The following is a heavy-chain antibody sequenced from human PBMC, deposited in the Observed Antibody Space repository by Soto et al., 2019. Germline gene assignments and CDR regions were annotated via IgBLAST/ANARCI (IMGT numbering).Heavy chain of an antibody. D-gene: IGHD3-16*01. Sequence: EVQLVESGGGLIQPGGSLRLSCAASGFTFTNYWIYCVRQAPGKGLVWVSRVNNDGTDTTHADSVKGRFTISRDNAENTVHLQMNSLRAEDTAVYYCARGGLQHAMDVWGQGSTVTVSS. CDR2: VNNDGTDT. CDR3: ARGGLQHAMDV. J-gene: IGHJ6*02. V-gene: IGHV3-74*03. CDR1: GFTFTNYW.